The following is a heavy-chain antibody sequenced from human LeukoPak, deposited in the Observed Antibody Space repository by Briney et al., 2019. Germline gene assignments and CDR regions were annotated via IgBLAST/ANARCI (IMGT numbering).Heavy chain of an antibody. Sequence: GGSLRLSCAASGFTFSSYSMNWVRQAPGKGLEWVSSISSSSSYIYYADLVKGRFTISRDNAKNTLYLQMNSLSAEDTAVYFCSRDHTGSRDYWGQGTLVTVSS. CDR3: SRDHTGSRDY. CDR2: ISSSSSYI. D-gene: IGHD1-26*01. J-gene: IGHJ4*02. V-gene: IGHV3-21*06. CDR1: GFTFSSYS.